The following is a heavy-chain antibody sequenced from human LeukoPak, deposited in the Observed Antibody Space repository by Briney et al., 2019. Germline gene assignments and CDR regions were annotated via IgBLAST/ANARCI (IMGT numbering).Heavy chain of an antibody. CDR1: GGSISSRSYY. CDR3: ARQSCTTTSCYSDY. J-gene: IGHJ4*02. V-gene: IGHV4-39*01. CDR2: ISYSGRT. Sequence: PSETLSPTCTVSGGSISSRSYYWGWIRQPPGKGLEWIGSISYSGRTYYSVSLKSRLTISVDTSKNQFSLKLTSVTAADTAVYYCARQSCTTTSCYSDYWGQGTLVTVSS. D-gene: IGHD2-2*01.